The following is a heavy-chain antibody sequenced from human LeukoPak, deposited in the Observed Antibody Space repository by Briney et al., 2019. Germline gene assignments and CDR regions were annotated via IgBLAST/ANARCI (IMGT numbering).Heavy chain of an antibody. CDR3: ARAENDYGDPPPYYYYYGMDV. Sequence: SETLSLTCTVSGGSISSSSYYWGWIRQPPGKGLEWIGSIYYSGSTYYHPSLKSRVTISVDTSKNQFSLKLSSVTAADTAVYYCARAENDYGDPPPYYYYYGMDVWGQGTTVTVSS. J-gene: IGHJ6*02. CDR2: IYYSGST. CDR1: GGSISSSSYY. D-gene: IGHD4-17*01. V-gene: IGHV4-39*01.